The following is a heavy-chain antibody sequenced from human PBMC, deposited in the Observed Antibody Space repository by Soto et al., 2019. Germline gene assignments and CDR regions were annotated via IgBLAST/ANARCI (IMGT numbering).Heavy chain of an antibody. J-gene: IGHJ4*02. V-gene: IGHV4-39*01. D-gene: IGHD1-26*01. CDR3: ARQRGRGKWYFDY. CDR1: GDSITGENW. Sequence: QLQLQESGPGLVKPSETLSLTCAVSGDSITGENWWTWVRQPPGKGLEWIGSINYGGTTYYNPSRKNRDTMSVDTSNNQFFRKLRSVTAADTAVFYCARQRGRGKWYFDYWGQGTLVTVSS. CDR2: INYGGTT.